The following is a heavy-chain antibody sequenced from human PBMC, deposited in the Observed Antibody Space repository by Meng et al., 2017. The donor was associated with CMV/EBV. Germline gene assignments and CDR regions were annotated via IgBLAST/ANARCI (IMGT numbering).Heavy chain of an antibody. CDR3: ARSPGFWSLDY. J-gene: IGHJ4*02. CDR1: GGSFSGYY. D-gene: IGHD2-8*02. V-gene: IGHV4-34*01. CDR2: INHSGST. Sequence: SDTLSLTCAVYGGSFSGYYWSWIRQPPGKGLEWIGEINHSGSTNYNPSLKSRVTISADKTKNYSSLKLTSMTAADTGVYFCARSPGFWSLDYWGQGTLVTVSS.